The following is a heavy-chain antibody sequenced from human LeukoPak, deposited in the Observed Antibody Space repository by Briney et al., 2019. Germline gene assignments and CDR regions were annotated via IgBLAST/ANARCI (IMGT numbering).Heavy chain of an antibody. J-gene: IGHJ4*02. Sequence: ASVKVSCKASGCTFTSYGISWVRQAPGQGLEWMGWISAYNGNTNYAQKLQGRVTMTTDTSTSTAYMELRSLRSDDTAVYYCARVAKRSGMDYYDSSGPADYWGQGTLVTVSS. CDR2: ISAYNGNT. CDR1: GCTFTSYG. D-gene: IGHD3-22*01. CDR3: ARVAKRSGMDYYDSSGPADY. V-gene: IGHV1-18*01.